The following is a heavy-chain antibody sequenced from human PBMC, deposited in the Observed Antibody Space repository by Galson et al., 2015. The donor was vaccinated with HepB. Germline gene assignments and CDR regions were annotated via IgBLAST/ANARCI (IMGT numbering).Heavy chain of an antibody. Sequence: SLRLSCAASGFTFRDYYMSWIRQTPGEGLEWLSYISSNTGTYTNYADSVKGRLTISRDNAENSLYLQMSSLRVEDTAVYYCARVADSHYGDHTHFDSWGQGTLVTVSS. CDR3: ARVADSHYGDHTHFDS. J-gene: IGHJ4*02. V-gene: IGHV3-11*06. D-gene: IGHD4-17*01. CDR1: GFTFRDYY. CDR2: ISSNTGTYT.